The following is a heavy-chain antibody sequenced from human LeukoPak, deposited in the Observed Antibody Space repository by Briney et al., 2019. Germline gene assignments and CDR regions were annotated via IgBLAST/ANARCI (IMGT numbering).Heavy chain of an antibody. CDR3: ARTGFATIDRLVYNYYAMDV. V-gene: IGHV3-48*03. D-gene: IGHD5-12*01. J-gene: IGHJ6*04. CDR2: IRGGGSTI. Sequence: GGSPRLSCAASGFTFSSYEMNWARQAPGKGREWISYIRGGGSTIYYADSVKGRFTITRDNAKNSLYLQMNSLRADDTAVYYCARTGFATIDRLVYNYYAMDVWGKGTTVTVSS. CDR1: GFTFSSYE.